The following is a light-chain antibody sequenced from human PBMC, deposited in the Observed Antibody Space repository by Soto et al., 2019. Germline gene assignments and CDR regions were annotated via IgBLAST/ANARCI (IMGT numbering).Light chain of an antibody. CDR3: QQYGALPVT. J-gene: IGKJ3*01. CDR2: SVS. V-gene: IGKV3-20*01. Sequence: EVVLTQSPGTLSLSPGEGATLSCRASQSVRGNSLAWYQQKTGQAPRLLIYSVSSRATGIPDRFSGSGSGTDVTLTISRLEPEDFAVYYCQQYGALPVTFGPGITVDIK. CDR1: QSVRGNS.